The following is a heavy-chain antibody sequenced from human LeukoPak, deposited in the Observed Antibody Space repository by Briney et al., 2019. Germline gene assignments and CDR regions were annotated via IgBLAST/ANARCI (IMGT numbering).Heavy chain of an antibody. CDR1: GGSISSYY. V-gene: IGHV4-59*01. CDR3: ARDKAAAGGGMDY. J-gene: IGHJ4*02. Sequence: SETLSLTCTVSGGSISSYYWSWIRQPPGKGLEWIGYIYYSGSTYYNPSLKSRVTISVDTSKNQFSLKLSSVTAADTAVYYCARDKAAAGGGMDYWGQGTLVTVS. D-gene: IGHD6-13*01. CDR2: IYYSGST.